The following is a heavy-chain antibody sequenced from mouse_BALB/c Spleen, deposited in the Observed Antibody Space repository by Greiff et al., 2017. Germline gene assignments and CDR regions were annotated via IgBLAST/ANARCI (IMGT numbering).Heavy chain of an antibody. CDR3: ASGLRRGDFDY. Sequence: VQLQQSGAELVKPGASVKLSCTASGFNIKDTYMHWVKQRPEQGLEWIGRIDPANGNTKYDPKFQGTATITAVTSSNTAYLQLSSLTSEDTAVYYCASGLRRGDFDYWGQGTTLTVSS. CDR1: GFNIKDTY. CDR2: IDPANGNT. D-gene: IGHD2-4*01. J-gene: IGHJ2*01. V-gene: IGHV14-3*02.